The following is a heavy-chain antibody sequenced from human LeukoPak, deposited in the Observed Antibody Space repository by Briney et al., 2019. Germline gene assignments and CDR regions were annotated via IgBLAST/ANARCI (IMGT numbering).Heavy chain of an antibody. CDR3: ARNQYYYDSSGYYEFDY. D-gene: IGHD3-22*01. V-gene: IGHV4-28*01. Sequence: SRVSMSVDTSKNQFSLKLSSVTAADTAVYYCARNQYYYDSSGYYEFDYWGQGTLVTVSS. J-gene: IGHJ4*02.